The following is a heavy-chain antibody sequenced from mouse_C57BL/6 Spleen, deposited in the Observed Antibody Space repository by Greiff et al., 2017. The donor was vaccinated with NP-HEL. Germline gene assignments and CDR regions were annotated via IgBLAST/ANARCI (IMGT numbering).Heavy chain of an antibody. CDR3: ARRDYGSSYAMDY. J-gene: IGHJ4*01. CDR2: ILPGSGST. D-gene: IGHD1-1*01. V-gene: IGHV1-9*01. Sequence: VQLQQSGAELMKPGASVRLSCKATGYTFTGYWIEWVKQRPGHGLEWIGEILPGSGSTNYNEQFKGKATFTADPSSNTAYRKLSSLTTEDSAIYDCARRDYGSSYAMDYWGQGTSVTVSS. CDR1: GYTFTGYW.